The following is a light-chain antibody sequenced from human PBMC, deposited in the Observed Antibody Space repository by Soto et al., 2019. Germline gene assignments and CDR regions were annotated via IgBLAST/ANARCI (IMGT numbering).Light chain of an antibody. Sequence: QSVLTQPPSASGSPGQSVTISCTGTSSDVGGYNYVSWFQQHPGKAPKLIIHEVNQRPSGVPDRFSGSKSGNTASLTISGLQAEDEADYYCSSYTSSSILWVFGGGTQLTVL. CDR2: EVN. V-gene: IGLV2-8*01. J-gene: IGLJ3*02. CDR3: SSYTSSSILWV. CDR1: SSDVGGYNY.